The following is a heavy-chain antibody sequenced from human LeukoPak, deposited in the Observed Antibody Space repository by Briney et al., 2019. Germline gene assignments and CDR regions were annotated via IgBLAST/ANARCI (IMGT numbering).Heavy chain of an antibody. D-gene: IGHD6-13*01. CDR1: GFTFSSYG. CDR2: ISYDGSNK. J-gene: IGHJ4*02. Sequence: PGRSLRLSCAASGFTFSSYGMHWVRQAPGKGLEWVAVISYDGSNKYYPDSVKGRFTISRDNSRNTLYLQMNSLRAEDTAVYYCAKPFAYSSSWYYFDYWGQGTLVTVSS. CDR3: AKPFAYSSSWYYFDY. V-gene: IGHV3-30*18.